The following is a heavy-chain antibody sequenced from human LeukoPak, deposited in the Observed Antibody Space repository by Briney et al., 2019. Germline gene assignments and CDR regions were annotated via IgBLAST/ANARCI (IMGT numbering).Heavy chain of an antibody. V-gene: IGHV4-39*01. CDR2: IYYTGNT. CDR1: GVSISSSNSY. CDR3: ARHRASLYSSSWYSYYYMDV. J-gene: IGHJ6*03. D-gene: IGHD6-13*01. Sequence: SETLSLTCSVSGVSISSSNSYWGWIRQPPGKGLEWIGSIYYTGNTYYNASLKSRVTISIDTSKNQFSLKLTSVTAADTAVYYCARHRASLYSSSWYSYYYMDVWGKGTTVTISS.